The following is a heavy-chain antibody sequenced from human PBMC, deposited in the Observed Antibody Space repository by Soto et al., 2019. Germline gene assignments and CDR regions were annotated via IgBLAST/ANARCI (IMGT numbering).Heavy chain of an antibody. V-gene: IGHV1-18*01. Sequence: SVKVSCKASGYTFTSYGISWVRQAPGQGFEWMGWISAYNGNTNYAQKLQGRVTMTTDTSTSTAYMELRSLRSDDTAVYYCARGRDIVVVVAGDIFDYWGQGTLVTVSS. J-gene: IGHJ4*02. CDR1: GYTFTSYG. D-gene: IGHD2-15*01. CDR3: ARGRDIVVVVAGDIFDY. CDR2: ISAYNGNT.